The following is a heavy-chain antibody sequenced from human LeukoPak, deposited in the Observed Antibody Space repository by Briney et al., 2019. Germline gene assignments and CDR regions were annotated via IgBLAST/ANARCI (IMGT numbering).Heavy chain of an antibody. V-gene: IGHV4-4*02. D-gene: IGHD2-15*01. CDR1: GGSISSGNW. J-gene: IGHJ4*02. CDR2: IYHSGST. Sequence: KASETLSLTCAVSGGSISSGNWWSWVRQPPGKGLEWIGVIYHSGSTTYNPSLKSRVTISVDKSKNQFSLNLTSVTAADTAVYFCAKEAVAAGPHYFDYWGQGTLVTVSS. CDR3: AKEAVAAGPHYFDY.